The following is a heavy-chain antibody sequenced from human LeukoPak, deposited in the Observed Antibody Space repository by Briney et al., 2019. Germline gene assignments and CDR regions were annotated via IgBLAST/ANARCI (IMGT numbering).Heavy chain of an antibody. CDR3: ARLLRPGGRTGDVFDR. V-gene: IGHV4-59*08. J-gene: IGHJ3*01. CDR2: IDNSGNT. D-gene: IGHD1-26*01. CDR1: GGSISGDH. Sequence: SETLSLTCTVSGGSISGDHWSWILQPRGKGLEWIGYIDNSGNTNYSPSLRSRVTMSLDMSKNQFSLEVKSVTAADTAMFYCARLLRPGGRTGDVFDRWGQGTLVTVSS.